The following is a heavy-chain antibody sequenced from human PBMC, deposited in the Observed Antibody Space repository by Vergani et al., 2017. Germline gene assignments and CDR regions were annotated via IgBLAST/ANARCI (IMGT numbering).Heavy chain of an antibody. CDR3: ARGRGLYGSGSDYTPPYYFDY. CDR2: IKQDGSEK. CDR1: GFTFSSYW. V-gene: IGHV3-7*01. J-gene: IGHJ4*02. Sequence: EVQLVESGGGLVQPGGSLRLSCAASGFTFSSYWMSWVRQAPGKGLEWVANIKQDGSEKYYVDSVKGRFTISRDNAKNSLYLQMNSLRAEDTAVYYCARGRGLYGSGSDYTPPYYFDYWGQGTLVTVSS. D-gene: IGHD3-10*01.